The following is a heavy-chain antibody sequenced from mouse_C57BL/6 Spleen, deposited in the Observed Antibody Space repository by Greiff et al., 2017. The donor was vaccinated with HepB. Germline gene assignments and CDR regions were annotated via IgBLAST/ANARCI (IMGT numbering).Heavy chain of an antibody. D-gene: IGHD2-1*01. Sequence: QVQLKQPGAELVKPGASVKMSCKASGYTFTSYWITWVKQRPGQGLEWIGDIYPDSGSTNYNEKFKSKATLTVDTSSSTAYMQLSSLTSEDSAVYYCARFGYGNYVDWGQGTTLTVSS. CDR2: IYPDSGST. V-gene: IGHV1-55*01. CDR1: GYTFTSYW. CDR3: ARFGYGNYVD. J-gene: IGHJ2*01.